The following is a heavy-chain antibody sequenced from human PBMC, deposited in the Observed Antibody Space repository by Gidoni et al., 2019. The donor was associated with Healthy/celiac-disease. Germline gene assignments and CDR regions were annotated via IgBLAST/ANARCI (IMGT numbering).Heavy chain of an antibody. D-gene: IGHD1-26*01. V-gene: IGHV3-30-3*01. CDR2: ISYDGSNK. CDR3: ARVGATGDYYYYYMDV. CDR1: GFPFSSYA. J-gene: IGHJ6*03. Sequence: QVQLVESGGGVVQPGRSLRLSCAASGFPFSSYAMHWVRQAPGKGLEWVAVISYDGSNKYYADSVKGRFTISRDNSKNTLYLQMNSLRAEDTAVYYCARVGATGDYYYYYMDVWGKGTTVTVSS.